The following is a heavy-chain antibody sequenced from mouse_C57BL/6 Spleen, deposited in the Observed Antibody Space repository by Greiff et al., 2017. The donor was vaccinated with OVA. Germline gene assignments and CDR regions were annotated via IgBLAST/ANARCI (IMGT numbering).Heavy chain of an antibody. Sequence: EVKLMESGGGLVQPKGSLKLSCAASGFTFTTYAMHWVRQAPGKGLEWVARIRSKSSNSATYYADSVKDRFTISRDDSQSMLYLQMNNLKTEDTAMYYCVREGDGYFDYWGQGTTLTVSS. J-gene: IGHJ2*01. CDR1: GFTFTTYA. CDR3: VREGDGYFDY. V-gene: IGHV10-3*01. D-gene: IGHD2-3*01. CDR2: IRSKSSNSAT.